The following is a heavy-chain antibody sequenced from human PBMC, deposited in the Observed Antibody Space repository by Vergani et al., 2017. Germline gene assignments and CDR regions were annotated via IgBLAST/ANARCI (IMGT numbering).Heavy chain of an antibody. CDR3: AKDFPYYDILTGSKFDY. V-gene: IGHV3-23*01. CDR2: ISGSGGST. D-gene: IGHD3-9*01. J-gene: IGHJ4*02. CDR1: GFTFSSYA. Sequence: EVQLLESGGGLVQPGGSLRLSCAASGFTFSSYAMSWVRQAPGKGLEWVSAISGSGGSTYYADSVKGRFTISRDNSKNTLYLQMNSLRAEDTAVYYCAKDFPYYDILTGSKFDYWGQGTLVTVSS.